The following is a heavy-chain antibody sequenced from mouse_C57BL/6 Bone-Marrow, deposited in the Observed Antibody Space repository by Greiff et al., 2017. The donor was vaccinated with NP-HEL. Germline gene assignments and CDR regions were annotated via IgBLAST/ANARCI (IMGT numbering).Heavy chain of an antibody. J-gene: IGHJ3*01. CDR1: EYEFPSHY. CDR2: INTDGGST. Sequence: EVKLLQSGGGLVQPGASLKLSCESYEYEFPSHYMSWVRKTPEQRLELVGAINTDGGSTYYPSTIERRFIISRDNTKKTLYLQLSSLRSEDTAVYYCARLGDYGAWFAYWGQGTLVTVSA. D-gene: IGHD2-4*01. V-gene: IGHV5-2*01. CDR3: ARLGDYGAWFAY.